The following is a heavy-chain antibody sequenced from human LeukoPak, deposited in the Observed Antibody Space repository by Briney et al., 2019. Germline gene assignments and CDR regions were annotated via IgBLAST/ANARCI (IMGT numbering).Heavy chain of an antibody. CDR1: GGSFSGYY. V-gene: IGHV4-34*01. CDR2: INHSGST. CDR3: ARAVCSGGSCYRRTPFDY. D-gene: IGHD2-15*01. J-gene: IGHJ4*02. Sequence: PSETLSLTCAVYGGSFSGYYWSWIRQPPGKGLEWIGEINHSGSTNYNPSLKSRVTISVDTSKNQFSLKPSSVTAADTAVYYCARAVCSGGSCYRRTPFDYWGQGTLVTVSS.